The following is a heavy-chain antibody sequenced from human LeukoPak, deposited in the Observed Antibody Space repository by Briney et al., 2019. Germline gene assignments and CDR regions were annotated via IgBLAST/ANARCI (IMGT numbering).Heavy chain of an antibody. V-gene: IGHV3-7*03. Sequence: GGSLRLSCAASGFTLSTYWMSWVRQAPGKGLEWVANIKRDGSEIYYVDSVKGRFTISRDNAKNSLYLQMNSLRAEDTAVYYCARDKVVGATIFDYWGQGTLVTVSS. CDR1: GFTLSTYW. J-gene: IGHJ4*02. CDR3: ARDKVVGATIFDY. CDR2: IKRDGSEI. D-gene: IGHD1-26*01.